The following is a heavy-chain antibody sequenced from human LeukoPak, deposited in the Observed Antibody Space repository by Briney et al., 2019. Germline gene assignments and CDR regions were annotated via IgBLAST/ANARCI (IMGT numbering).Heavy chain of an antibody. CDR2: IYPGDSDT. CDR3: ARGGAVAGPDDAFDI. J-gene: IGHJ3*02. Sequence: GESLKTSCKGSGYSFTSYWIGWVRQMPGKGLEWMGIIYPGDSDTRYSPSFQGQVTISADKSSSTASLQWSSLKASDTAMYYCARGGAVAGPDDAFDIWGQGTMVTVSS. D-gene: IGHD6-19*01. CDR1: GYSFTSYW. V-gene: IGHV5-51*01.